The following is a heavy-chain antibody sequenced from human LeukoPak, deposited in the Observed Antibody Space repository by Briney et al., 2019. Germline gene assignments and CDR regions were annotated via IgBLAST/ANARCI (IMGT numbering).Heavy chain of an antibody. Sequence: ASVKVSCKPSGYTFTTYTMHWVRQAPGQRLEWMGWINTVNGDTKYSQDFQGRVTITRDTSATTAYMELSNLRSDDMAVYYCARARSDSSGYRPEAFDIWGQGTMVTVSS. J-gene: IGHJ3*02. D-gene: IGHD3-22*01. V-gene: IGHV1-3*03. CDR2: INTVNGDT. CDR1: GYTFTTYT. CDR3: ARARSDSSGYRPEAFDI.